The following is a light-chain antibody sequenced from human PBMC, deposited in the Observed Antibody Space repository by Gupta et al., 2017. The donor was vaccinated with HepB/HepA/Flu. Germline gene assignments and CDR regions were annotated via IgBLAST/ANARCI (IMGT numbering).Light chain of an antibody. CDR2: NNN. CDR1: SSNIGGST. V-gene: IGLV1-44*01. Sequence: QSVLTQPSSASGTPGQRVTISCSGSSSNIGGSTLTWYRQFPGTAPKLLIYNNNQRPSGVPDRFSGSKSGTSASIATSGLQSEEEADYYCASWDASMNGVVFGGGTKLTVL. CDR3: ASWDASMNGVV. J-gene: IGLJ2*01.